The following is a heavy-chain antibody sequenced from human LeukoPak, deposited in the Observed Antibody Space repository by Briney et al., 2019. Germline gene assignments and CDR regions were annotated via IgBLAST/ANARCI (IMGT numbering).Heavy chain of an antibody. CDR3: AGDDSSGYYNWFDP. D-gene: IGHD3-22*01. CDR2: IIPIFGTA. V-gene: IGHV1-69*13. J-gene: IGHJ5*02. Sequence: ASVKVSCKASGGTFSSYAISWVRQAPGQGLGWMGGIIPIFGTANYAQKFQGRVTITADESTSTAYMELSSLRSEDTAVYYCAGDDSSGYYNWFDPWGQGTLVTVSS. CDR1: GGTFSSYA.